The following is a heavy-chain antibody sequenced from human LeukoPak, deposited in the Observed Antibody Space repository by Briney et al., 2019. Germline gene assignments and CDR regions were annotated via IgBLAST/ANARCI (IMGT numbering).Heavy chain of an antibody. Sequence: PSETLSLTCTVSGGSISSYYWSWIRQPPGKGLEWIGYIYYSGSTNYNPSLKSRVTISVDTSKNQFSLKLSSVTAADTAVYYCARDSRTTSGFWFDPWGQGTLVTVSS. CDR3: ARDSRTTSGFWFDP. CDR1: GGSISSYY. CDR2: IYYSGST. J-gene: IGHJ5*02. V-gene: IGHV4-59*01. D-gene: IGHD1-1*01.